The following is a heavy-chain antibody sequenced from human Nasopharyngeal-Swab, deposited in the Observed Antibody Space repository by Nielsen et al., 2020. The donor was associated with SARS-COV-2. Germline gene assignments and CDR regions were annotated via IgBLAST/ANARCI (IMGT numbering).Heavy chain of an antibody. CDR1: GGSVSSESYY. J-gene: IGHJ6*02. CDR2: IYYSGSS. Sequence: LETLSLTCTVSGGSVSSESYYWTWVRQSPGKGLDWIGYIYYSGSSSYNPSLKSRVTISVDMSKNQFSLKLTSVTAADTAVYYCARDTVHYGMDVWGQGTTVTVSS. V-gene: IGHV4-61*01. CDR3: ARDTVHYGMDV. D-gene: IGHD4-11*01.